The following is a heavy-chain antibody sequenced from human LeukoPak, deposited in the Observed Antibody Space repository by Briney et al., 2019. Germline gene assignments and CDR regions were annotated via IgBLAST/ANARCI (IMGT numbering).Heavy chain of an antibody. CDR3: AKAPRNSSTMLDY. CDR2: INPSDGSI. V-gene: IGHV1-46*01. CDR1: GYTFTSYW. J-gene: IGHJ4*02. D-gene: IGHD6-13*01. Sequence: GASVKVSCKASGYTFTSYWIQWVRQAPGQGLEWMGLINPSDGSIAYAHRFQGRVTMTRDTSTSIVYMDLSSLRSEDTAVYYCAKAPRNSSTMLDYWGQGTLLTVSS.